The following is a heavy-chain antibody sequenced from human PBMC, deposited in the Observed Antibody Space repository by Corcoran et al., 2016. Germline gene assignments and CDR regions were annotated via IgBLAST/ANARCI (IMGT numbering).Heavy chain of an antibody. V-gene: IGHV3-7*03. CDR2: IKQDGSEG. J-gene: IGHJ5*01. Sequence: EVQLVESGGGLVQPGGSLRLSCAASGFTFSSYWMDWVRQAPGKGLEWVANIKQDGSEGYYVDSVKGRFTISRDNAENSLYLQMNSLKDEYTAMYYCTKSLDSWGQGTLVTVSS. CDR3: TKSLDS. CDR1: GFTFSSYW.